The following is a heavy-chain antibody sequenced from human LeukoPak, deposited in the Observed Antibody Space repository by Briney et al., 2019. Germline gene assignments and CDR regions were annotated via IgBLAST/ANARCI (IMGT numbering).Heavy chain of an antibody. D-gene: IGHD1-26*01. V-gene: IGHV3-66*01. CDR1: GFTVSSNY. CDR2: IYSGGST. CDR3: ARKSPGGGATHFDY. J-gene: IGHJ4*02. Sequence: GGSLRLSCAASGFTVSSNYMSWVRQAPGKGLEWFSVIYSGGSTYYADSVKGRFTISRDNSKNTLYLQMSSLRAEDTAVYYCARKSPGGGATHFDYWGQGTLVTVSS.